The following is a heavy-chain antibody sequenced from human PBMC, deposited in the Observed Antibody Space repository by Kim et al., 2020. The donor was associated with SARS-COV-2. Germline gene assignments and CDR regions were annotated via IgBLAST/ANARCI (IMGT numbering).Heavy chain of an antibody. J-gene: IGHJ3*01. Sequence: GGSLRLSCAASGFTFDDYAMHWVRQAPGKGLEWVSGISWNSGSIAYADSVKGRFTISRDNAKNSLYLQMNSLRVEDTALYYCAKVKGVTVTTPFVSWGDGKLVSVS. CDR3: AKVKGVTVTTPFVS. CDR2: ISWNSGSI. D-gene: IGHD4-17*01. CDR1: GFTFDDYA. V-gene: IGHV3-9*01.